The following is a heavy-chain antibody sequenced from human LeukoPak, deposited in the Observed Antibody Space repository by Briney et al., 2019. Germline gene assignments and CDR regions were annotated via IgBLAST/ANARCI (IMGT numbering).Heavy chain of an antibody. CDR1: GYTFTTYG. Sequence: GASVKVSCKASGYTFTTYGISWVRQAPGQGLEWMGWISVYNGNTNYAQNLQGRVTMTTDTSTTTAYMELRSLRSDDTAVYYCARVIRDRGGMWYFDYWGQGTLVTVSS. V-gene: IGHV1-18*01. D-gene: IGHD2-21*01. CDR2: ISVYNGNT. J-gene: IGHJ4*02. CDR3: ARVIRDRGGMWYFDY.